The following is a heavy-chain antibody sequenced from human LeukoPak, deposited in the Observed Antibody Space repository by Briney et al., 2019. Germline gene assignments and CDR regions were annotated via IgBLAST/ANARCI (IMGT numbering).Heavy chain of an antibody. V-gene: IGHV5-51*01. Sequence: GESLKISCKGSGYSFTSYWIGWLRQMPGKGLGWMGIIYPGDSDTRYSPSFQGQVTISADKSISTAYLQWSSLKASDTAMYYCARGKYCSSTSCYDGWLGSFDPWGQGTLVTVSS. CDR3: ARGKYCSSTSCYDGWLGSFDP. CDR1: GYSFTSYW. J-gene: IGHJ5*02. D-gene: IGHD2-2*01. CDR2: IYPGDSDT.